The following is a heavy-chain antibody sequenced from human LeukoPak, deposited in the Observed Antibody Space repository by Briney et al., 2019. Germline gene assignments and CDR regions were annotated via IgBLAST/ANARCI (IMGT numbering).Heavy chain of an antibody. CDR3: TRRADPDSFDY. J-gene: IGHJ4*02. Sequence: ASVKVSCKASGYTLTGYYVHWVRQAPGQGLEWMGWINPNSGGTNYAQKFQGTVTMTSDTSIRTDYMELSRLRSDDTAVYYCTRRADPDSFDYWGQGTLVTVSS. CDR1: GYTLTGYY. V-gene: IGHV1-2*02. CDR2: INPNSGGT.